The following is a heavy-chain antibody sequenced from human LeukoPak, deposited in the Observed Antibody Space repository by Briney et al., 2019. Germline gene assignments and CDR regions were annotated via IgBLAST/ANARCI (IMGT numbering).Heavy chain of an antibody. CDR2: ITSSSSYI. D-gene: IGHD5-18*01. CDR3: ARDSGHSYGFDY. V-gene: IGHV3-21*01. Sequence: PGGSLRLSCVASGFTFTTYTMNWVRQAPGKGLEWVSSITSSSSYIYYIDSVKGRFTISRDNAKNSLYLQMNSLRAEDTAVHYCARDSGHSYGFDYWGQGTLVTVSS. J-gene: IGHJ4*02. CDR1: GFTFTTYT.